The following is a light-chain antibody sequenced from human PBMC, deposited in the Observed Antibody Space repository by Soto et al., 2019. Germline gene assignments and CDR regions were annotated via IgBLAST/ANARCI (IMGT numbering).Light chain of an antibody. CDR2: ASS. V-gene: IGKV1-12*01. CDR3: QQANSFPFT. J-gene: IGKJ3*01. Sequence: DVQMTQSPSSVSASVGDRVTITCRASQAVSSWLAWYQQKPGKDPKLLIFASSSVQSGVPSSFSGGGSWTGFTLTIRSLQPEDFATYYCQQANSFPFTFGPGNKVDIK. CDR1: QAVSSW.